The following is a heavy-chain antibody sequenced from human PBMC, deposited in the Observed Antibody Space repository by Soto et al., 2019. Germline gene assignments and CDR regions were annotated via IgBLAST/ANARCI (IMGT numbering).Heavy chain of an antibody. CDR3: AKDYWNHPCFDY. CDR2: ISGSGGST. J-gene: IGHJ4*02. V-gene: IGHV3-23*01. CDR1: GFTFSSYA. Sequence: PWGSLRLSCAASGFTFSSYAMSWVRQAPGKGLEWVSAISGSGGSTYYADSVKGRFTISRDNSKNTLYLQMNSLRAEDTAVYYCAKDYWNHPCFDYWGQGTLVSVSS. D-gene: IGHD1-1*01.